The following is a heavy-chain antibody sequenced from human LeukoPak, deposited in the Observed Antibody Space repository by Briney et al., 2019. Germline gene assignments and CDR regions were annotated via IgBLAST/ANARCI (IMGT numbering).Heavy chain of an antibody. CDR1: GLTFSIYG. D-gene: IGHD2-15*01. CDR2: ISSSSSYI. V-gene: IGHV3-21*01. J-gene: IGHJ4*02. Sequence: PGGSLRLSCEVSGLTFSIYGMHWVRQAPGKGLEWVSSISSSSSYIYYADSVKGRFTISRDNAKNSLYLQMNSLRAEDTAVYYCARRGEGVAATPHDYWGQGTLVTVSS. CDR3: ARRGEGVAATPHDY.